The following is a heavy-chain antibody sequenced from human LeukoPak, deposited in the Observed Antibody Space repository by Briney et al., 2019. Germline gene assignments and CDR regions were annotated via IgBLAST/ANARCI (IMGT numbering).Heavy chain of an antibody. V-gene: IGHV3-7*03. CDR2: IKQDGSEK. J-gene: IGHJ4*02. Sequence: GGSLRLSCAASGFTFSSYWMSWVRQAPGKGLEWVANIKQDGSEKYYVDSVKGRFTISRDNAKNSLYLQMNSLRAEDTAVYYCAKLGYCSGGSCYRSFSFWGQGTLVTVSS. D-gene: IGHD2-15*01. CDR1: GFTFSSYW. CDR3: AKLGYCSGGSCYRSFSF.